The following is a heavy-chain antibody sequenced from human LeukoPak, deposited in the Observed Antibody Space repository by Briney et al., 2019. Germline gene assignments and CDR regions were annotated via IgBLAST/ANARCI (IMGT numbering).Heavy chain of an antibody. J-gene: IGHJ4*02. CDR3: ARRGRDGYFDY. D-gene: IGHD5-24*01. CDR1: GGSISSHY. V-gene: IGHV4-59*11. CDR2: IYYSGGT. Sequence: SETLSLTCTVSGGSISSHYWSWIRQPPGKGLEWIGYIYYSGGTNYNPSLKSRVTISVDTSKNQFSLKLSSVTAADTAVYYCARRGRDGYFDYWGQGTLVTVSS.